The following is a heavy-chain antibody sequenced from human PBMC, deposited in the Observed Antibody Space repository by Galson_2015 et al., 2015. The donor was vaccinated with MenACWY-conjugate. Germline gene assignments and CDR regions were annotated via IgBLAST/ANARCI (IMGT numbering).Heavy chain of an antibody. Sequence: SLRLSCAASGFSFRRYWMHWVRQAPGKGLVWVSRINSDGSSTSYADSVKGRFTISRDNAKNTLYLQMNSLRAEDTAVYHCASELVVVVADTPYYYYGMHVSGHGSAVTVSS. CDR1: GFSFRRYW. J-gene: IGHJ6*02. D-gene: IGHD2-15*01. V-gene: IGHV3-74*01. CDR3: ASELVVVVADTPYYYYGMHV. CDR2: INSDGSST.